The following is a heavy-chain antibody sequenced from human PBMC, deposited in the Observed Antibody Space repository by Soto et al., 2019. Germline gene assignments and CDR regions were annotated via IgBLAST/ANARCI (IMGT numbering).Heavy chain of an antibody. Sequence: VQLLESGGGLVQPGGSLRLSCAASGFTFYRYDMFWVRQTPRRGLEWVSFISGSGGRIEYGDFVRGRFTASRDNAEDTLSLQMNTLAFDDTGVYYCVRRGSETGWYFDQWGQGTLVVVSS. CDR3: VRRGSETGWYFDQ. CDR2: ISGSGGRI. CDR1: GFTFYRYD. D-gene: IGHD6-19*01. V-gene: IGHV3-23*02. J-gene: IGHJ4*02.